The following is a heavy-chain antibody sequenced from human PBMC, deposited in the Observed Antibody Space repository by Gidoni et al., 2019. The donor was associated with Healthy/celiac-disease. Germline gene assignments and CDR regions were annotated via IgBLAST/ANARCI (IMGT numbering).Heavy chain of an antibody. V-gene: IGHV4-39*01. CDR1: GGSISSSSYY. CDR3: ASIGSSGYEASPQYFDY. CDR2: IYYSGGT. Sequence: QLQLQESGPGLVTPSETLSLTCTVSGGSISSSSYYWGWIRQPPGKGLEWIGSIYYSGGTYYNPSLKSRVTMPVDTSKNQFSLKLSSVTAADTAVYYCASIGSSGYEASPQYFDYWGQGTLVTVSS. J-gene: IGHJ4*02. D-gene: IGHD3-22*01.